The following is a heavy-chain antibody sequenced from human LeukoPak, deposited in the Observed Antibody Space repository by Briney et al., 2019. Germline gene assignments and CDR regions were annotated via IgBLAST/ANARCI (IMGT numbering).Heavy chain of an antibody. CDR1: GFTVSSNY. CDR2: IYSGGST. CDR3: ARAGGIAAAGFVDV. J-gene: IGHJ6*04. Sequence: PGGSLRLSCAASGFTVSSNYMSWVRQAPGKGLEWVSVIYSGGSTYYADSVKGRFTISRDNSKNTLYLQMNSLRAEDTAVYYCARAGGIAAAGFVDVWGKGTTATVSS. D-gene: IGHD6-25*01. V-gene: IGHV3-53*01.